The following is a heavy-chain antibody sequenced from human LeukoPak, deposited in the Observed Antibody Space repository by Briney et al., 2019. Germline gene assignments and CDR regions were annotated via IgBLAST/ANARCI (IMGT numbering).Heavy chain of an antibody. CDR2: MNPNSGNT. CDR1: GYTFTSYD. Sequence: ASVKVSCTASGYTFTSYDINWVRQATGQGLEWMGWMNPNSGNTGYAQKFQGRVTMTRNTSISTAYMELSSLRSEDTAVYYCARDGNRGVSGDYWGQGTLVTVSS. D-gene: IGHD3-10*01. J-gene: IGHJ4*02. CDR3: ARDGNRGVSGDY. V-gene: IGHV1-8*01.